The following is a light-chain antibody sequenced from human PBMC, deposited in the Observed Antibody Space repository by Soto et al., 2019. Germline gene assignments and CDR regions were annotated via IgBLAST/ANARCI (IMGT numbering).Light chain of an antibody. CDR1: TSNIGKNT. J-gene: IGLJ3*02. V-gene: IGLV1-36*01. Sequence: QSVLTRPPSVSESAGQRVTISCSGSTSNIGKNTVNWYQQLPGEAPKLFIYYDDLLASGVSDRFSGSKSGTSASLAIIRLQSEDEADYYCGAWYDSLNGCVFGGGTQLTVL. CDR3: GAWYDSLNGCV. CDR2: YDD.